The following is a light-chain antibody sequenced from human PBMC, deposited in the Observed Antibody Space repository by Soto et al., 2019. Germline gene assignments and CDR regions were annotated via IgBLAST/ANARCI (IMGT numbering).Light chain of an antibody. CDR2: DAS. V-gene: IGKV3-11*01. CDR3: QQRSNWPR. Sequence: PGARATLSCRASQSVSSYLAWYQQKPGQAPRLLIYDASNRATGIPARFSGSGSGTDFTLTISSLEPEDFAVYYCQQRSNWPRFGQGTRLEIK. J-gene: IGKJ5*01. CDR1: QSVSSY.